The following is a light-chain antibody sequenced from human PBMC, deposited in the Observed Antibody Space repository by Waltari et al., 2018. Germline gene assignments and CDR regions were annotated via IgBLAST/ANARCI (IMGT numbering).Light chain of an antibody. J-gene: IGLJ1*01. CDR1: NSDVGGYDF. Sequence: QSALTQPAAVSGSPGQSVTIACTGTNSDVGGYDFVAWYQQHPGKAPKLSIYDVAKRPSGLSDRSSASKSGNTASLSISGLQADDEADYYCNSYTDTTTLFVFGTGTTVTVL. CDR3: NSYTDTTTLFV. CDR2: DVA. V-gene: IGLV2-14*01.